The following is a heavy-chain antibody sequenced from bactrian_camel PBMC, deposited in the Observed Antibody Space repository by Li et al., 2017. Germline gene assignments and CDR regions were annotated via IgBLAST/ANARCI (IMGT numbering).Heavy chain of an antibody. V-gene: IGHV3S63*01. D-gene: IGHD2*01. CDR2: ISPDGSN. Sequence: HVQLVESGGGSVQVGESLRLSCTAPGSTSHDCIIDWYRQATGKQREWVSSISPDGSNSLRSTVKGRFTLSADKAKDTVYLQMDNLKPEDSGKYTCVIGGSDYCQRSYWGQGTQVTVS. J-gene: IGHJ4*01. CDR1: GSTSHDCI. CDR3: VIGGSDYCQRSY.